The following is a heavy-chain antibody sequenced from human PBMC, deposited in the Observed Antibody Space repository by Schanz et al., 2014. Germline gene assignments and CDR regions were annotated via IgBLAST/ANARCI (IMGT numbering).Heavy chain of an antibody. V-gene: IGHV3-30*04. CDR3: ARDDKRYFDWLSTFDL. J-gene: IGHJ3*01. Sequence: QVQLVESGGGVVQPGGSLRLSCESSGFTFNSHAMHWVRQAPGKGLEWVAVTSYDGSQKYYTDSVKGRFTVSRDNSKNTLYLQLNSLRAEDTAVYYCARDDKRYFDWLSTFDLWGQGTMVAVSS. D-gene: IGHD3-9*01. CDR2: TSYDGSQK. CDR1: GFTFNSHA.